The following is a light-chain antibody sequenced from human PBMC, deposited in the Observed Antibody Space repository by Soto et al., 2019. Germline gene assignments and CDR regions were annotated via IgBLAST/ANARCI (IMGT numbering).Light chain of an antibody. CDR3: QQRGTWPT. CDR2: GAS. J-gene: IGKJ1*01. V-gene: IGKV3D-20*02. Sequence: EIVLTQSPGTLSLSQGERATLSCRASQSFSSSYLAWYQQKPGQAPRLLIYGASSRATGIPDRFSGSGSGTDFTLTISRLEPEDFAVYYCQQRGTWPTFGQGTKVDIK. CDR1: QSFSSSY.